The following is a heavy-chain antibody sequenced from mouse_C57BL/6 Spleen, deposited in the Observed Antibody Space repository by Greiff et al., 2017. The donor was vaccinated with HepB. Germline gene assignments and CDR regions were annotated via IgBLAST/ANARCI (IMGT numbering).Heavy chain of an antibody. CDR1: GFTFTDYY. J-gene: IGHJ1*03. Sequence: EVKLVESGGGLVQPGGSLSLSCAASGFTFTDYYMSWVRQPPGKALEWLGFIRNKANGYTTEYSASVKGRFTISRDNSQSILYLQMNALRAEDSATYYCARFTTVAYWYFDVWGTGTTVTVSS. V-gene: IGHV7-3*01. CDR2: IRNKANGYTT. D-gene: IGHD1-1*01. CDR3: ARFTTVAYWYFDV.